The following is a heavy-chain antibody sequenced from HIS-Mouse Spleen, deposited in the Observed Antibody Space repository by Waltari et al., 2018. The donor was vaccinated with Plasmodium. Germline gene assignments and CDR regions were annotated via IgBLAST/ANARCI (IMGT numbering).Heavy chain of an antibody. V-gene: IGHV3-15*01. CDR3: TTEYYYGSGSYSFDY. CDR1: GFTFSNAW. D-gene: IGHD3-10*01. J-gene: IGHJ4*02. Sequence: EVQLVESGGGLVKPGGSLRLSCAASGFTFSNAWMSWVRQAPGKGLEWVGRIKSKTDGGTTDYASTVKGRFTISRDDSKNTLYLQMNSLKTEDTAVYYCTTEYYYGSGSYSFDYWGQGTLVTVSS. CDR2: IKSKTDGGTT.